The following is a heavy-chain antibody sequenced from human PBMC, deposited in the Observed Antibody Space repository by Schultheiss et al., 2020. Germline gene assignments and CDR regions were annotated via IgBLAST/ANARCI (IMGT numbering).Heavy chain of an antibody. D-gene: IGHD1-26*01. CDR1: GFTFSSYG. CDR2: ISYDGSNK. Sequence: GALRLSCAASGFTFSSYGMHWVRQAPGKGLEWVTVISYDGSNKYYADSVKGRFTISRDSSKNTLYLQMNSLRAEDTAVYYCARGFSGNYYGGYWGQGTLVTVSS. J-gene: IGHJ4*02. V-gene: IGHV3-30*03. CDR3: ARGFSGNYYGGY.